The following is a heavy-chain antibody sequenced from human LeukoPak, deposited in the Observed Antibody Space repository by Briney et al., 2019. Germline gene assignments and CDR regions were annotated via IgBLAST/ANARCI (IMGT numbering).Heavy chain of an antibody. CDR1: GFTVSSNY. V-gene: IGHV3-53*01. J-gene: IGHJ4*02. CDR2: IYSDGST. D-gene: IGHD6-19*01. CDR3: AKGATEWLVGPRWFDY. Sequence: GGSLRLSCAASGFTVSSNYMSWVRQAPGKGLDWVSVIYSDGSTYYADSVRGRFTISRDNSKNTLYLQMNSLRAEDTAVYYCAKGATEWLVGPRWFDYWGQGTLVTVSS.